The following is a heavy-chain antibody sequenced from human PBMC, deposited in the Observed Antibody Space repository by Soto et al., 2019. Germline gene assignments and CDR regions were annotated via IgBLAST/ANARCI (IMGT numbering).Heavy chain of an antibody. CDR1: GFSFSAYY. CDR3: ARENGHPGHNYAMDV. CDR2: ISFNGDVT. V-gene: IGHV3-11*01. J-gene: IGHJ6*02. D-gene: IGHD2-8*01. Sequence: AGGSLRLSCAASGFSFSAYYMSWIRQAPGKGLEWVSYISFNGDVTRYSDSVEGRFTVSRDNAKKSLYLQMNSLRVEDTAVYYCARENGHPGHNYAMDVWGQGTTVTVSS.